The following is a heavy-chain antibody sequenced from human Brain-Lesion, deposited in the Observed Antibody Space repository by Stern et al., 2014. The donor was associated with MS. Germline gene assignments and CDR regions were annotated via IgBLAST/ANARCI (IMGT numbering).Heavy chain of an antibody. D-gene: IGHD1-26*01. CDR3: VAGMER. Sequence: QVQLVESGGGLVQPGGSLRLSCAASGLTFSDNYMSWVRQAPGTGLEWVSCIGSRGSPIYYAESVKGRFTITRDNAENSLYLQMNSLRADDTAVYYCVAGMERWGQGTLVTVSS. J-gene: IGHJ4*02. CDR2: IGSRGSPI. CDR1: GLTFSDNY. V-gene: IGHV3-11*01.